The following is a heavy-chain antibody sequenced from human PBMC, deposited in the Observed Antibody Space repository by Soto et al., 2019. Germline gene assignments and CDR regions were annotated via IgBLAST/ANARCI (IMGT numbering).Heavy chain of an antibody. J-gene: IGHJ5*02. V-gene: IGHV3-48*01. CDR3: VGVAAIHNWFDP. D-gene: IGHD2-15*01. Sequence: EVQLVESGGGLVQPGGSLRLSCAASGFTFSSYSMNWVRQAPGKGLEWVSYISSSSSTIYYADSVKGRFTISRDNAKNSLYLQMNSLRAEDTAVYYYVGVAAIHNWFDPWGQGTLVTVSS. CDR1: GFTFSSYS. CDR2: ISSSSSTI.